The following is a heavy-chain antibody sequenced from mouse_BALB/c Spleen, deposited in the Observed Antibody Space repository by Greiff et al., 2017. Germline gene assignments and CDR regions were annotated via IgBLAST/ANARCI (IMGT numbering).Heavy chain of an antibody. J-gene: IGHJ3*01. Sequence: EVQLQESGPGLVKPSQSLSLTCTVTGYSITSDYAWNWIRQFPGNKLEWMGYISYSGSTSYNPSLKSRISITRDTSKNQFFLQLNSVTTEDTATYYCARTEYYGSRNWFAYWGQGTLVTVSA. CDR3: ARTEYYGSRNWFAY. CDR2: ISYSGST. D-gene: IGHD1-1*01. CDR1: GYSITSDYA. V-gene: IGHV3-2*02.